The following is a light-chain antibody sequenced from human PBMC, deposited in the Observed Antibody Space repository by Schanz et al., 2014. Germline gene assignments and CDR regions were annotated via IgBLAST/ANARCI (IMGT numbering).Light chain of an antibody. Sequence: IQLTQSPSSLSASVGDRVTITCRASQGISSHLAWYQQKPGKAPKLLIYGASTLQIGVPSRFSGSGSGTDFTLAISSLQPEDIATYYCQQYDNLPRTFGQGTKLEIK. CDR3: QQYDNLPRT. CDR2: GAS. J-gene: IGKJ2*02. CDR1: QGISSH. V-gene: IGKV1-9*01.